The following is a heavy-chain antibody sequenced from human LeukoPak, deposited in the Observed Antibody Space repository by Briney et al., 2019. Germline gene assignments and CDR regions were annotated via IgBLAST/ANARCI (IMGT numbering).Heavy chain of an antibody. Sequence: GGSLRLSCAAPGFTFSNYAMNWFRQAPGKGLELVSSIDSGGGTFYATSAKGRFATFRDNHKNTLYLQLNSLTAEDTAVYYRPKGPQADWGQGALVTVSS. CDR2: IDSGGGT. J-gene: IGHJ4*02. CDR3: PKGPQAD. V-gene: IGHV3-23*01. CDR1: GFTFSNYA.